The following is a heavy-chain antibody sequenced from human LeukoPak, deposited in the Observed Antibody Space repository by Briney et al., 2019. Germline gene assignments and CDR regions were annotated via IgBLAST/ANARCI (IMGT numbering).Heavy chain of an antibody. D-gene: IGHD3-10*01. V-gene: IGHV4-30-4*01. CDR2: IYYSGST. CDR1: GGSISSGDYY. J-gene: IGHJ4*02. Sequence: KASETLSLTCTVSGGSISSGDYYWSWIRQPPGKGLEWIGYIYYSGSTYYNPSLKSRVTISVDTSKNQFSLKLSSVTAADTAVYYCARESGYYYGSGSYLIDYWGQGTLVTVSS. CDR3: ARESGYYYGSGSYLIDY.